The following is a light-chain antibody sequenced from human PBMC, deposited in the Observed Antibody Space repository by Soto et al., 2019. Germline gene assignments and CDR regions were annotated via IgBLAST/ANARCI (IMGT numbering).Light chain of an antibody. CDR2: GAS. CDR3: LQHKSYPLT. V-gene: IGKV1-17*03. Sequence: DIQMTQSPSAMSASVGDRVTITCRASQGIRNYIAWFQQKPGKVPKRLIYGASSLQSGVPSRFNGSGSGTEFTLTISSLQPEDFATYYCLQHKSYPLTFGGGTKVEIK. CDR1: QGIRNY. J-gene: IGKJ4*01.